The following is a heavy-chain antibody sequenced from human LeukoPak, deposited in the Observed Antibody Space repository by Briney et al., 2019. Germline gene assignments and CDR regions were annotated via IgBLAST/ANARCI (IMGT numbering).Heavy chain of an antibody. Sequence: PSETLSLTCTVSGGSISSSSYYWGWIRQPPGKGLEWIGSIYYSGSTYYNPSLKSRVTISVDTSKNQFSLKLSSVTAADTAVYYCAIMDGGSNWFDPWGQGTLVTVSS. J-gene: IGHJ5*02. CDR3: AIMDGGSNWFDP. D-gene: IGHD3-10*01. CDR2: IYYSGST. CDR1: GGSISSSSYY. V-gene: IGHV4-39*01.